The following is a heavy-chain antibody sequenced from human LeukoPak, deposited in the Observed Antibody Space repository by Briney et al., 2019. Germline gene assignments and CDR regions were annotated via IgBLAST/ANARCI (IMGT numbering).Heavy chain of an antibody. CDR1: GGSISSGDYY. Sequence: SETLSLTCTVSGGSISSGDYYWSWIRQPPGKGLEWIGYIYYSGSTYYNPSFKSRVTISVDTSKNQFSLKLSSVTAADTAVYYCARDGYYYDSSGYYPAGVFDYWGQGTLVTVSS. CDR2: IYYSGST. V-gene: IGHV4-30-4*01. D-gene: IGHD3-22*01. CDR3: ARDGYYYDSSGYYPAGVFDY. J-gene: IGHJ4*02.